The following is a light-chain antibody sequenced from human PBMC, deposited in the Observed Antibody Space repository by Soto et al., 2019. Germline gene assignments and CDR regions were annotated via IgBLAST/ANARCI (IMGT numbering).Light chain of an antibody. J-gene: IGKJ5*01. Sequence: IQLSQPPFPLSASLGDTVTLTFQASQDISHYLNWYQQKPGKALKLLIYDASNLHPGVPSRFRGSGSGTEFSFNITSLQPEDVATYYCQQYDDLPITFGQGTRLEIK. CDR1: QDISHY. V-gene: IGKV1-33*01. CDR2: DAS. CDR3: QQYDDLPIT.